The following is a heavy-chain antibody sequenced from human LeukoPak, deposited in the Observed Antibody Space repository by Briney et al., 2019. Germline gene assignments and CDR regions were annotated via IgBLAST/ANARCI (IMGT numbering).Heavy chain of an antibody. CDR3: ARGYCSSTSCFDP. J-gene: IGHJ5*02. CDR1: GFTFSSYA. V-gene: IGHV3-30*01. D-gene: IGHD2-2*01. Sequence: GPLRLSCAASGFTFSSYAMHWVRQAPGKGLEWVAVISYDGSNKYYADSVKGRFTISRDNSKNTLYLQMNSLRAEDTAVYYCARGYCSSTSCFDPWGQGTLVTVSS. CDR2: ISYDGSNK.